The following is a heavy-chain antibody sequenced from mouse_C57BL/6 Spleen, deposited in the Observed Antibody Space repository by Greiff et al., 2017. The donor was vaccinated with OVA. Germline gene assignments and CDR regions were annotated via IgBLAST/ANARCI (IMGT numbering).Heavy chain of an antibody. CDR3: AREGITTVVADWYFDV. CDR2: IDPEDGET. D-gene: IGHD1-1*01. V-gene: IGHV14-2*01. Sequence: VQLQQSGAELVKPGASVKLSCTASGFNIKDYYMHWVKQRTEQGLEWIGRIDPEDGETKYAPQFQGKATITADTSSNTAYLQLSSLTSEDTAVYYGAREGITTVVADWYFDVWGTGTTVTVAS. CDR1: GFNIKDYY. J-gene: IGHJ1*03.